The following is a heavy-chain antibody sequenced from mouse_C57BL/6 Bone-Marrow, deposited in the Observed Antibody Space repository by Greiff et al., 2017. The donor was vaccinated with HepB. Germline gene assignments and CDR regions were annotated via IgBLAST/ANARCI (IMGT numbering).Heavy chain of an antibody. V-gene: IGHV1-18*01. J-gene: IGHJ2*01. Sequence: EVQLQQSGPELVKPGASVKIPCKASGYTFTDYNMDWVKQSHGKSLEWIGDINPNNGGTIYNQKFKGKATLTVDKSSSTAYMELRSLTSEDTAVYYCARLKYYFDYWGQGTTLTVSS. D-gene: IGHD1-3*01. CDR3: ARLKYYFDY. CDR2: INPNNGGT. CDR1: GYTFTDYN.